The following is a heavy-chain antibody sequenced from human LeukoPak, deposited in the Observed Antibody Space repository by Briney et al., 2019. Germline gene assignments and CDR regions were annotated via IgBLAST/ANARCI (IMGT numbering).Heavy chain of an antibody. CDR2: IYHSGST. Sequence: SQTLSLTCAVSGGSISSGGFSWGWVRQPPGEGPGWVWGIYHSGSTYYNPSLKSRVTISVDRSKNQFSLKLSSVTAADTAVYYCARGEGYYYGSGRYYYYGMDVWGQGTTVTVSS. CDR1: GGSISSGGFS. D-gene: IGHD3-10*01. V-gene: IGHV4-30-2*01. CDR3: ARGEGYYYGSGRYYYYGMDV. J-gene: IGHJ6*02.